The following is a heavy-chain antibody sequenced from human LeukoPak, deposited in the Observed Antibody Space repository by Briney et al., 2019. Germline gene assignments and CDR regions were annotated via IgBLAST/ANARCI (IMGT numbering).Heavy chain of an antibody. D-gene: IGHD1-26*01. CDR1: GGSFSNYY. J-gene: IGHJ4*02. Sequence: PSETLSLTCAVYGGSFSNYYWSWIRQSPGKGLEWIGEITHSGSTNYNPSLKSRVTISVDTSKNQFSLKLSSVTAADTAVYYCARESRGELLDYWGQGTLVTVSS. CDR2: ITHSGST. CDR3: ARESRGELLDY. V-gene: IGHV4-34*01.